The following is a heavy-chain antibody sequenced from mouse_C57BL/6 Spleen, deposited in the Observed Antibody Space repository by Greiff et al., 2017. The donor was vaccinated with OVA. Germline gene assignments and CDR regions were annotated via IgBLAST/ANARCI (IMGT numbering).Heavy chain of an antibody. V-gene: IGHV5-4*01. CDR2: ISDGGSYT. Sequence: EVQLQESGGGLVKPGGSLKLSCAASGFTFSSYAMSWVRQTPEKRLEWVATISDGGSYTYYPDNVKGRFTISRDNAKNNLYLQMSHLKSEDTAMYYCARDRGITRGYYFDYWGQGTTLTVSS. D-gene: IGHD2-4*01. CDR3: ARDRGITRGYYFDY. CDR1: GFTFSSYA. J-gene: IGHJ2*01.